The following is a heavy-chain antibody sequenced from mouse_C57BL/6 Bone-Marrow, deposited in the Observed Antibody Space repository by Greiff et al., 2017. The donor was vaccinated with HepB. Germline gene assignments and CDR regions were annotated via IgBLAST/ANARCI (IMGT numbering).Heavy chain of an antibody. CDR1: GFSLTSYG. CDR3: APHLLWLRRRFAY. CDR2: IWRGGST. D-gene: IGHD2-2*01. Sequence: VQVVESGPGLVQPSQSLSITCTVSGFSLTSYGVHWVRQSPGKGLEWLGVIWRGGSTDYNAAFMSRLSITKDNSKSQVFFKMNSLQADDTAIYYCAPHLLWLRRRFAYWGQGTLVTVSA. V-gene: IGHV2-5*01. J-gene: IGHJ3*01.